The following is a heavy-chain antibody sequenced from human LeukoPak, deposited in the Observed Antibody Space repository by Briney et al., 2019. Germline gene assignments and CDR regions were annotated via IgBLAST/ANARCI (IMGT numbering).Heavy chain of an antibody. V-gene: IGHV4-34*01. Sequence: SETLSLTCAVYGGSSSGYYWSWLRQPPGKGLEGIGEINHSGSTNYNPSLKSRVTISIDTSKNQFSLKLSSVTAADTAVYYCARDRGVNYYDILTGYYRGGFDPWGQGTLVTVSS. CDR3: ARDRGVNYYDILTGYYRGGFDP. J-gene: IGHJ5*02. D-gene: IGHD3-9*01. CDR2: INHSGST. CDR1: GGSSSGYY.